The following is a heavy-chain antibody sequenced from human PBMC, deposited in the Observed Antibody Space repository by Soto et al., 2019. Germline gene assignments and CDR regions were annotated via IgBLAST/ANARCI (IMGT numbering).Heavy chain of an antibody. D-gene: IGHD2-15*01. CDR3: AGGGEYCSGGSCYPGAFDI. J-gene: IGHJ3*02. CDR1: GFTVSSNY. CDR2: IYSGGST. V-gene: IGHV3-53*01. Sequence: GGSLRLSCAASGFTVSSNYMSWVRQAPGKGLEWVSVIYSGGSTYYADYVKGRFTISRDNSKNTLYLQMNNLRAEDTSVYYCAGGGEYCSGGSCYPGAFDIWGQGTMVTVSS.